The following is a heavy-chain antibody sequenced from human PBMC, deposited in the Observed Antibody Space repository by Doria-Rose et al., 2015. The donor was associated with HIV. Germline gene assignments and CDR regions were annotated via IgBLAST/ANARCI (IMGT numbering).Heavy chain of an antibody. CDR2: ISSSSEYI. CDR1: GFTFSRYS. V-gene: IGHV3-21*03. CDR3: ARDHYDSGGYYRD. J-gene: IGHJ4*02. D-gene: IGHD3-22*01. Sequence: VQLVQSGGGLVKPGGSLRLACAASGFTFSRYSMNWVRQAPGKGLEWVSSISSSSEYIYYVDSVQGRFTISRDNAKNSVYLQMNSLRTEDTAVYYCARDHYDSGGYYRDWGQGTRATGSA.